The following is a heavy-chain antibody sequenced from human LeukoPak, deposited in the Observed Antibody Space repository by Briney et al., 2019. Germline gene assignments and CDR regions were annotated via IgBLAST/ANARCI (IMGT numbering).Heavy chain of an antibody. CDR3: AREVVGATPDY. V-gene: IGHV3-21*01. Sequence: PGGSLRLSCAVSGFTFSDYNMNWLRQAPGKGLEWVSCIGTTTDHIYYADSVKGRFTISRDNAKNSLYLQMNSLEVEDTAVYYCAREVVGATPDYWGQGTLVTVSS. D-gene: IGHD1-26*01. CDR1: GFTFSDYN. CDR2: IGTTTDHI. J-gene: IGHJ4*02.